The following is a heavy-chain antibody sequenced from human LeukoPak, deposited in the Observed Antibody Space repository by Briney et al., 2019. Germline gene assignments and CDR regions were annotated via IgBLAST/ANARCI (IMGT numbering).Heavy chain of an antibody. D-gene: IGHD1-26*01. CDR1: GFTFSSYG. CDR3: AKDGVVGASLFDY. J-gene: IGHJ4*02. Sequence: PGRSLRLSCAASGFTFSSYGMHWVRQAPGKGLEWVAVISYDGSNKYYADSVKGRFTISRDNSKNTLYLQMNSLRAEDTAVYYCAKDGVVGASLFDYWGQGTLVTVSS. V-gene: IGHV3-30*18. CDR2: ISYDGSNK.